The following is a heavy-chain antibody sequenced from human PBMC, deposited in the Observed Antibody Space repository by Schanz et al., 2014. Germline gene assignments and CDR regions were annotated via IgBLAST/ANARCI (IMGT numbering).Heavy chain of an antibody. J-gene: IGHJ4*02. CDR3: AASSGWHPSTDY. V-gene: IGHV3-7*05. CDR1: GFTFSDYC. Sequence: EVQLVESGGGLVQPGGSLRLSCTASGFTFSDYCMSWVRQAPGKGPEWVANIKHDGSVKDYVDSVEGRFTISRDNAKSSLYLQMNSLRVEDTAVYYCAASSGWHPSTDYWGQGTLVTVSS. CDR2: IKHDGSVK. D-gene: IGHD6-19*01.